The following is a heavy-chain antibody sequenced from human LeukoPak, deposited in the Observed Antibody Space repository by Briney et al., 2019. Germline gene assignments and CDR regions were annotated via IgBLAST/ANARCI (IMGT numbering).Heavy chain of an antibody. D-gene: IGHD6-13*01. CDR3: ARAHPLSGYSSSWYAAWVRPPGGYYYYYMDV. CDR1: GYTFTSYG. V-gene: IGHV1-18*01. Sequence: ASVKVSCKASGYTFTSYGISWVRQAPGQGLEWMGWISAYNGNTNYAQKLQGRVTMTTDTSTSTAYMELRSLRSDDTAVYYCARAHPLSGYSSSWYAAWVRPPGGYYYYYMDVWGKGTTVTVSS. J-gene: IGHJ6*03. CDR2: ISAYNGNT.